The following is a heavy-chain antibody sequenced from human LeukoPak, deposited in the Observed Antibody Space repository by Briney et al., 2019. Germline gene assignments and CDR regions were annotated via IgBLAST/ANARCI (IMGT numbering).Heavy chain of an antibody. CDR2: INHSGST. D-gene: IGHD2-15*01. J-gene: IGHJ4*02. Sequence: SETLSLTCAVYGGSFSGYYWSWIRQPPGKGLEWIGEINHSGSTNYNPSLKSRVTISVDTSNNQFSLKLSSVTAADTAVYYCARAPVGGGSGHPFDYWGQGTLVTVSS. V-gene: IGHV4-34*01. CDR3: ARAPVGGGSGHPFDY. CDR1: GGSFSGYY.